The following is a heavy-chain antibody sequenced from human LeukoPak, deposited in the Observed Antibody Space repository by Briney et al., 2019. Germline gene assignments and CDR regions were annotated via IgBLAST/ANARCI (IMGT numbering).Heavy chain of an antibody. CDR1: GFTFSSYA. CDR2: ISGSGGST. Sequence: GGSLRLSCAASGFTFSSYAMSWVRQAPGKGLEWVSAISGSGGSTYYADSVKGRFTISRGNSKNTLYLQMNSLRAEDTAVYYCAKVYSSGWYAYWGQGTLVTVSS. J-gene: IGHJ4*02. V-gene: IGHV3-23*01. D-gene: IGHD6-19*01. CDR3: AKVYSSGWYAY.